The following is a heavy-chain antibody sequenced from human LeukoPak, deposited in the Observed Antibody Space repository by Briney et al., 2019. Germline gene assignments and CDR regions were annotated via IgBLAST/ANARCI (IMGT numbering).Heavy chain of an antibody. D-gene: IGHD3-22*01. CDR3: AATSYYYDSSGLRGGMDV. V-gene: IGHV1-58*02. CDR2: IVVGSGNT. CDR1: GFTFTSSA. Sequence: SVKVSCKASGFTFTSSAMQWVRQARGQRLEWIGWIVVGSGNTNYAQKFQERVTITRDMSTSTAYMELSSLRSEDTAVYYCAATSYYYDSSGLRGGMDVWAKGPRSPSP. J-gene: IGHJ6*02.